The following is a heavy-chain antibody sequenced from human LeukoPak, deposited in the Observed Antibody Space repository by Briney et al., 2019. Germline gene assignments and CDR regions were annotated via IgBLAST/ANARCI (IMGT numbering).Heavy chain of an antibody. V-gene: IGHV3-30*04. CDR3: ARNEAA. Sequence: TGRSLRLSCAASGFIFSSYSMNWVRQAPGKGLEWVAYITDDGRKTYHADSVKGRFTISRDDSKNTIYLQMSSPTPEDTAVYYCARNEAAWGQGTMVTVSS. CDR2: ITDDGRKT. J-gene: IGHJ3*01. D-gene: IGHD6-25*01. CDR1: GFIFSSYS.